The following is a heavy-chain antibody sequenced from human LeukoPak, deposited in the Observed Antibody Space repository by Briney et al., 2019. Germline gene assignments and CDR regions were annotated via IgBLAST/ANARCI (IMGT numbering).Heavy chain of an antibody. Sequence: GASVKVSCKASGYTFTSYGINWVRQATGQGLEWMGWMNPNSGNTGYAQKFQGRVTITRNTSISTAYMELSSLRSEDTAVYYCARGRMSRRCSSTSCYPTSDYWGQGTLVTVSS. CDR1: GYTFTSYG. CDR3: ARGRMSRRCSSTSCYPTSDY. J-gene: IGHJ4*02. D-gene: IGHD2-2*01. CDR2: MNPNSGNT. V-gene: IGHV1-8*03.